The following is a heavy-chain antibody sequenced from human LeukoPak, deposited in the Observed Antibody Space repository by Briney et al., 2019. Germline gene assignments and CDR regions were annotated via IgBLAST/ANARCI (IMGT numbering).Heavy chain of an antibody. CDR2: ISSSGSTI. V-gene: IGHV3-48*03. CDR3: AKDTLYYFDY. CDR1: GFTFSSYA. J-gene: IGHJ4*02. D-gene: IGHD2/OR15-2a*01. Sequence: GGSLRLSCAASGFTFSSYAIHWVRQAPGKGLEWVSYISSSGSTIYYVDSVKGRFTISRDNAKNSLYLQMNSLRAEDTAVYYCAKDTLYYFDYWGQGTLVTVSS.